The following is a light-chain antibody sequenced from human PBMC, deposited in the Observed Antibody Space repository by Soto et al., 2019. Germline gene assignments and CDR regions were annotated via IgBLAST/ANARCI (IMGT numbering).Light chain of an antibody. CDR1: QSVSSS. CDR2: GAS. V-gene: IGKV3-15*01. J-gene: IGKJ1*01. CDR3: HQYENWPQT. Sequence: EIVLTQSPGTLSLSPGERATLSCRASQSVSSSFLAWYQQRPGQAPRLLIYGASSRATGIPARFSGSGSGTEFTLTISSLQSEDFALYYCHQYENWPQTFGQGTKVDIK.